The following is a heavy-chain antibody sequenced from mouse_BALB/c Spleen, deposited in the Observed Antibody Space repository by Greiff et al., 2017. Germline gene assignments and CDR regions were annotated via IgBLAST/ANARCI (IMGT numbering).Heavy chain of an antibody. CDR1: GFTFSSYG. D-gene: IGHD3-1*01. CDR3: ARDSGYDGGYAMDY. CDR2: INSNGGST. Sequence: EVMLVESGGGLVQPGGSLKLSCAASGFTFSSYGMPWVRQTPDKRLELVATINSNGGSTYYPDSVKGRFTISRDNAKNTLYLQMSSLKSEDTAMYYCARDSGYDGGYAMDYWGQGTSVTVSS. J-gene: IGHJ4*01. V-gene: IGHV5-6-3*01.